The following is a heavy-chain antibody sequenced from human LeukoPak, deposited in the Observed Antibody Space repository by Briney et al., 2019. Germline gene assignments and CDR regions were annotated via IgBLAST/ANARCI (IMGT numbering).Heavy chain of an antibody. CDR3: ARQPRKTMVNYFDY. CDR1: GGSISSYY. CDR2: IYTSGNT. Sequence: SETLSLTCTVSGGSISSYYRSWIRQPAGKGLEWIGRIYTSGNTNYNPSLKSRVTMSVDTSKNQFSLQLNSVTPEDTAVYYCARQPRKTMVNYFDYWGQGTLVTVSS. V-gene: IGHV4-4*07. D-gene: IGHD3-10*01. J-gene: IGHJ4*02.